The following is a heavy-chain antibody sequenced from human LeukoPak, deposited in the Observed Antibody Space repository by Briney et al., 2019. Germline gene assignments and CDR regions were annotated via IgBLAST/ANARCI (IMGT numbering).Heavy chain of an antibody. D-gene: IGHD2-2*01. CDR1: GDSISSGNYY. Sequence: SDTLSLTCTVSGDSISSGNYYWGWIRQPPGKGLEWIGSIYHSGSTYYNPSLKSRVTISVDTSKNQFSLKLSSVTAADTAVYYCARVQVPAVHDYWGQGTLVTVSS. J-gene: IGHJ4*02. V-gene: IGHV4-38-2*02. CDR2: IYHSGST. CDR3: ARVQVPAVHDY.